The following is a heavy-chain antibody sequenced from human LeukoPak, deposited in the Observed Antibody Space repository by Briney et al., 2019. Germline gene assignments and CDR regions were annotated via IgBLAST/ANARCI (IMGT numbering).Heavy chain of an antibody. CDR3: ATVSMRTQNYFDY. CDR1: GGSISSHY. CDR2: IYYSGST. Sequence: SETLSLTCTVSGGSISSHYWSWIRQPPGKGLEWIGYIYYSGSTNYNPSLKSRVTISVDTSKNQFSLKPSSVTAADTAVYYCATVSMRTQNYFDYWGQGTLVTVSS. J-gene: IGHJ4*02. V-gene: IGHV4-59*11.